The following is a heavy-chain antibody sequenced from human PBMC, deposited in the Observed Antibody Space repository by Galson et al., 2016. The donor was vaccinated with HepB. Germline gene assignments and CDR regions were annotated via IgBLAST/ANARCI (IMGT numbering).Heavy chain of an antibody. J-gene: IGHJ2*01. V-gene: IGHV3-30*18. D-gene: IGHD6-19*01. CDR1: GFIFSNDG. CDR3: ANAPYNSGWQGIRYFDL. CDR2: ISFDGSTK. Sequence: SLRLSCAASGFIFSNDGMHWVRQAPGKGLEWVAVISFDGSTKSYADSVRGRINIARDNSKNTLYLQMNSLRADDTAVYYCANAPYNSGWQGIRYFDLLGRGTLVTVSS.